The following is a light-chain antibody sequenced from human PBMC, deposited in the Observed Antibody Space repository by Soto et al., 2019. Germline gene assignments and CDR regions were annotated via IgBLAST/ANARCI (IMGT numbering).Light chain of an antibody. CDR2: DVS. CDR1: SSDVGGYNY. CDR3: SSYTSSSTRV. Sequence: QSALTQPASVSGSPGQSITISCTGTSSDVGGYNYVSWYQQHPGKAPKLMIYDVSNRPSGVSNRFSGSKSGNTASLTISGLQAEYEADHYCSSYTSSSTRVLGTGTKLTVL. V-gene: IGLV2-14*01. J-gene: IGLJ1*01.